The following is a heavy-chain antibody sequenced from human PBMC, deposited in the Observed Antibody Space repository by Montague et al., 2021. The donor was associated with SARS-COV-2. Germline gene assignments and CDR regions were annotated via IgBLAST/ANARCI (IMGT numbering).Heavy chain of an antibody. Sequence: SETLSLTCNVSGDSIINIKTSYWGWIRLPPGKGLEWIGYIFHTGTSNYQASLKSRVTMSVDTSKTQFSLKLTSVNAADTAVYFCAQVNRRLGGVSFDSWGQGALVTVSS. CDR2: IFHTGTS. CDR1: GDSIINIKTSY. J-gene: IGHJ4*02. V-gene: IGHV4-61*05. D-gene: IGHD3-16*01. CDR3: AQVNRRLGGVSFDS.